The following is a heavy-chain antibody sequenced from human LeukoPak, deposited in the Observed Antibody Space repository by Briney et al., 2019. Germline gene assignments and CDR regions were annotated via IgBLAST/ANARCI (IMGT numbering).Heavy chain of an antibody. J-gene: IGHJ6*03. CDR2: INTNTGNP. CDR1: GYTFTSYA. D-gene: IGHD5-18*01. V-gene: IGHV7-4-1*02. CDR3: AVTGYSYGYFYYYYMDV. Sequence: EASVKVSCKASGYTFTSYATNWVRQAPGQGLEWMGWINTNTGNPTYAQGFTGRFVFSLDTSVSTAYLQISSLKAEDTAVYYCAVTGYSYGYFYYYYMDVWGKGTTVTVSS.